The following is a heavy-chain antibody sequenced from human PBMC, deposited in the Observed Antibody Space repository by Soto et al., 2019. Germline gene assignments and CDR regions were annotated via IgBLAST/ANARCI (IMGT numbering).Heavy chain of an antibody. D-gene: IGHD6-19*01. CDR3: ARSIAVAGKVSRSWFDT. CDR1: GCTFSSYA. J-gene: IGHJ5*02. CDR2: IIPIFGTA. V-gene: IGHV1-69*13. Sequence: SLKVSCKASGCTFSSYAISWVRQSHKQVLEWMGGIIPIFGTANYAQKFQGRVTITADESTSTAYMELSSLRSEDTAVYYCARSIAVAGKVSRSWFDTWGQGTLVTVSS.